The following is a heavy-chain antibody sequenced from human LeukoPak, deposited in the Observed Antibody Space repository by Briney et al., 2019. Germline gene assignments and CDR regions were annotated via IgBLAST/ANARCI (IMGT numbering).Heavy chain of an antibody. CDR1: GGSISSSSYY. J-gene: IGHJ4*02. Sequence: ETLSLTCTVSGGSISSSSYYWGWIRQAPGKGLEWVANIKQDGSEKYYVDSVKGRFTISRDNAKNSLYLQMNTLRPEDTAVYYCARERQNKDFWSGGDYWGQGTLVTVSS. CDR3: ARERQNKDFWSGGDY. V-gene: IGHV3-7*01. CDR2: IKQDGSEK. D-gene: IGHD3-3*01.